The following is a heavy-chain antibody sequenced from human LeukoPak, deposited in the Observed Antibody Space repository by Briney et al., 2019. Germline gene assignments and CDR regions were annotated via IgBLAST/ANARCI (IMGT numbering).Heavy chain of an antibody. J-gene: IGHJ4*02. V-gene: IGHV1-18*01. Sequence: VSVKVSCKASGYTFTSYGISWVRQAPGQGLEWMGWISAYNGNTNYAQKPQGRVTMTTDTSTSTAYMELRSLRSDDTAVYFCVRDSTISGWYELGYWGQGTLVTVSS. CDR3: VRDSTISGWYELGY. CDR1: GYTFTSYG. CDR2: ISAYNGNT. D-gene: IGHD6-19*01.